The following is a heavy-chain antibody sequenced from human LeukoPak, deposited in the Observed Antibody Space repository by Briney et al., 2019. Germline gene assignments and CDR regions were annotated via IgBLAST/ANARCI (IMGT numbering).Heavy chain of an antibody. V-gene: IGHV6-1*01. J-gene: IGHJ6*03. Sequence: SQTLSLTCAISGDSVSSNSAAWNWIRQSPSRGLEWLGRTYYRSKWYNDYAVSVKSRITINPDTSKNQFSLKLSSVTAADTAVYYCARSTRYYYYYMDVWGKGTTVTVSS. CDR2: TYYRSKWYN. CDR3: ARSTRYYYYYMDV. CDR1: GDSVSSNSAA.